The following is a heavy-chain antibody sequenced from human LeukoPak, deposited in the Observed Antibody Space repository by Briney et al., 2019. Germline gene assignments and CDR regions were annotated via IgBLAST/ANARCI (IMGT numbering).Heavy chain of an antibody. Sequence: SGGSLRLSCAASGFTFSSYAMSWVRQAPGKGLEWVSAISGSGGSRYYADSVKGRFTISRDNSKNTLYLQMNSLRAEDTAVYYCAKLSPSSGWPYYFDYWGQGTLVTVSS. CDR2: ISGSGGSR. CDR1: GFTFSSYA. V-gene: IGHV3-23*01. J-gene: IGHJ4*02. D-gene: IGHD6-19*01. CDR3: AKLSPSSGWPYYFDY.